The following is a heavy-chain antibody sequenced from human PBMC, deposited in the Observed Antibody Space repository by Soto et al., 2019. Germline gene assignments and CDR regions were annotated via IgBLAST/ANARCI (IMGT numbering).Heavy chain of an antibody. D-gene: IGHD2-2*01. CDR2: ISAYNGNT. CDR3: AREDIVVVQAAHRFNWFDP. CDR1: GYTFTSYG. V-gene: IGHV1-18*04. J-gene: IGHJ5*02. Sequence: ASVKVSCKASGYTFTSYGISWVRQAPGQGLEWMGWISAYNGNTNYAQKLQGRVTMTTDTSTSTAYMELRSLRSDDTAVYYCAREDIVVVQAAHRFNWFDPWGQGTLVTVYS.